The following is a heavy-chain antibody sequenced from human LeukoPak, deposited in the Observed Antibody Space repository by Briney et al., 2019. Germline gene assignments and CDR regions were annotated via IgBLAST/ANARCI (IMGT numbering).Heavy chain of an antibody. Sequence: SETLSLTCTVSGGSISSYYWSWIRQPPGKGLEWIGYISNSGSTIYNPSLKSRVNISVDTSKNQLSLKLSSVTAADTAVYYYARVVWSGTNWFDVWGQGALVTVSS. CDR2: ISNSGST. D-gene: IGHD3-3*01. J-gene: IGHJ5*02. CDR3: ARVVWSGTNWFDV. V-gene: IGHV4-59*01. CDR1: GGSISSYY.